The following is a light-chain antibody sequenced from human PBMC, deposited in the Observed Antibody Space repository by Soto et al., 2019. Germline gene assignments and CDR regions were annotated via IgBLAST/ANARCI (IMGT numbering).Light chain of an antibody. CDR2: GAS. J-gene: IGKJ2*01. Sequence: EIVRTQSPATLSVSPGERATLSCRASQSVSSNLAWYQQKPGQAPRLLIYGASTRATGIPARFSGSGSGTKFTLTISSLQSEDFAVYYCQQYNNWPYTFGQGTKLEIK. CDR1: QSVSSN. CDR3: QQYNNWPYT. V-gene: IGKV3-15*01.